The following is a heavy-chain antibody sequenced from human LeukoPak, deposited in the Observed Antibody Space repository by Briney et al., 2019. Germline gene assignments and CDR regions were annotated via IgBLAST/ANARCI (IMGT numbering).Heavy chain of an antibody. D-gene: IGHD2-2*01. CDR1: GYTLTELS. Sequence: ASVNLSFKVSGYTLTELSMHWVRQAPGKGLEWMGGFDPEDGETIYAQKFQGRVTMTEDTSTDTAYMELSSLRSEDTAVYYCATSLVASLSVCFDYRGQETLVAVSS. V-gene: IGHV1-24*01. CDR3: ATSLVASLSVCFDY. CDR2: FDPEDGET. J-gene: IGHJ4*02.